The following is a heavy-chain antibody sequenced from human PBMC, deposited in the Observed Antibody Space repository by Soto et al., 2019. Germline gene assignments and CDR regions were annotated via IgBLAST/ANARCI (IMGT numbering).Heavy chain of an antibody. CDR2: ISGSGGST. D-gene: IGHD5-18*01. CDR1: GFTFSSYA. V-gene: IGHV3-23*01. CDR3: AKERAIQLWSYYYYYYGMDV. J-gene: IGHJ6*02. Sequence: GGSLRLSCAASGFTFSSYAMSWVRQAPGKGLEWVSAISGSGGSTYYADSVKGRFTISRDNSKNTLYLQMNSLRAEDTAVYYCAKERAIQLWSYYYYYYGMDVWGQGTTVTVSS.